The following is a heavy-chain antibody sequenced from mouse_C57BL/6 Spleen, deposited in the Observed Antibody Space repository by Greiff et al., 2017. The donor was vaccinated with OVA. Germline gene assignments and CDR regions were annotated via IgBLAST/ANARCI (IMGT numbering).Heavy chain of an antibody. J-gene: IGHJ4*01. CDR3: ARGGNYAYAMDY. Sequence: QVQLQQSGAELVRPGTSVKVSCKASGYAFTNYLIEWVKQRPGQGLEWIGVINPGSGGTNYNEKFKGKATLTADKSSSTAYMQLSSLTSEDSAVYFCARGGNYAYAMDYWGQEPQSPSPQ. CDR2: INPGSGGT. V-gene: IGHV1-54*01. D-gene: IGHD2-1*01. CDR1: GYAFTNYL.